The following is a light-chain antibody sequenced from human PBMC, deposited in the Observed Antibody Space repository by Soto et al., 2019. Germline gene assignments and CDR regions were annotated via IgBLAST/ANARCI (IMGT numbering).Light chain of an antibody. CDR1: SSDVGGYNY. CDR3: SSYTSGTTLYV. Sequence: QSVLTQPASVSGSPGQSITISCTGTSSDVGGYNYVSWYQQHPGKAPKLMIYEVSNRPSGVSHRFSGSRSGNTASLTISGLQAEDEADYYCSSYTSGTTLYVFGTGTKVTVL. J-gene: IGLJ1*01. V-gene: IGLV2-14*01. CDR2: EVS.